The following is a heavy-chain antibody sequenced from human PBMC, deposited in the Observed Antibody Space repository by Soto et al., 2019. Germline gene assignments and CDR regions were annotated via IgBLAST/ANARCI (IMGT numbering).Heavy chain of an antibody. CDR3: ARDPAYYFDY. J-gene: IGHJ4*02. CDR2: INNDGSST. V-gene: IGHV3-74*01. CDR1: GFTFSNYW. Sequence: PGGSLRLSCAASGFTFSNYWMHWVRQAPGKGLVWVSRINNDGSSTSYPDSVKGRLTISRDNAKNTLYLQMNSLRAEDTAVYYCARDPAYYFDYWGQGTLVTVSS.